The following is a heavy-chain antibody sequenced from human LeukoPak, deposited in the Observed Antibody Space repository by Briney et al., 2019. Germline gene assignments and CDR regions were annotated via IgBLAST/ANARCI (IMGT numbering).Heavy chain of an antibody. V-gene: IGHV4-39*01. J-gene: IGHJ4*02. CDR2: ISYSGST. CDR3: ATQGAYCGGDCYPTTFDF. D-gene: IGHD2-21*02. Sequence: SETLSLTCIVSGGSISSSSYYWGWIRQPPGRGLEWMGCISYSGSTYYNPSLKSRVTISADTSKNQFSLKLSSVTAADTAMYYCATQGAYCGGDCYPTTFDFWGQGSLVTVSS. CDR1: GGSISSSSYY.